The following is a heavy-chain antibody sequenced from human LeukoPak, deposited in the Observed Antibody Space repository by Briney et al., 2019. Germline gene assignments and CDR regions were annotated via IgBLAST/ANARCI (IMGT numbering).Heavy chain of an antibody. CDR1: GGSISSSSYY. CDR2: MYYSGST. D-gene: IGHD5-12*01. Sequence: PSETLSLTCTVSGGSISSSSYYWGWIRQPPGKGLEWIGSMYYSGSTYYNPSLKSRVTISVDTSKNQFSLKLSSVTAADTAVYYCASSDSGYDYYYYYGMDVWGQGTTVTVSS. V-gene: IGHV4-39*01. J-gene: IGHJ6*02. CDR3: ASSDSGYDYYYYYGMDV.